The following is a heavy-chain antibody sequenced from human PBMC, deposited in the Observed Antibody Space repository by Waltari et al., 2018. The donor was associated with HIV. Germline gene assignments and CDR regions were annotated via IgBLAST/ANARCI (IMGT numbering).Heavy chain of an antibody. CDR3: ARGGLAISPAGTRLYTGMDV. CDR2: IYYDGNNK. Sequence: QVHLVESGGGVVQPGGSLKLSCAASGFPFSNYLLHWVRQAPGKGLEWVTFIYYDGNNKNDADSVKGRFTISRDNSKKTVYLQMNSLRHEDTALYYCARGGLAISPAGTRLYTGMDVWGQGTTVTVSS. V-gene: IGHV3-30*02. J-gene: IGHJ6*02. D-gene: IGHD6-13*01. CDR1: GFPFSNYL.